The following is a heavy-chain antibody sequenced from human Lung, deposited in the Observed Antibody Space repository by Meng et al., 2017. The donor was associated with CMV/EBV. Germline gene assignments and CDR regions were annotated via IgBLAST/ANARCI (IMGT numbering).Heavy chain of an antibody. J-gene: IGHJ4*02. D-gene: IGHD2-21*01. CDR3: ASFDHIPRRNYFDY. CDR1: GGSMSSGIYY. CDR2: IHHSGSA. Sequence: QGRLRESGPGLVGPSQTLSLTSTGSGGSMSSGIYYWSWIRQPPGKGLEWIGYIHHSGSAYYNPSLKSRVSISVDTSKNQFSLNLNSMTAADTAVYYCASFDHIPRRNYFDYWGQGTLVTVSS. V-gene: IGHV4-30-4*01.